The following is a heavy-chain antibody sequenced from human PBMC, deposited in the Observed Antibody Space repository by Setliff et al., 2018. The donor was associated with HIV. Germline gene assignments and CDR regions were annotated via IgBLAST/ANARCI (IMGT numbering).Heavy chain of an antibody. D-gene: IGHD6-13*01. CDR3: ARSGTGYSSSWDVPDFDY. V-gene: IGHV5-51*01. J-gene: IGHJ4*02. CDR2: IYPGDSDT. Sequence: GESPKISCKGSGYGFTNYWIGWVRQVPGKGLEWMGIIYPGDSDTRYSPSFHGQVTISADKSISTAYLQWSSLKASDTAMYYCARSGTGYSSSWDVPDFDYWGQGTLVTVSS. CDR1: GYGFTNYW.